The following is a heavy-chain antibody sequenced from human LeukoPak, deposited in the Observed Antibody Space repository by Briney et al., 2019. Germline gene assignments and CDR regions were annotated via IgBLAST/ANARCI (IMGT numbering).Heavy chain of an antibody. CDR2: IFPMFGIA. D-gene: IGHD4-11*01. V-gene: IGHV1-69*01. J-gene: IGHJ6*03. CDR3: ARGGTTVTVTVYYYYMDV. Sequence: SVKVSCKASGGTFSSYVISWVRQAPGQGLEWMGGIFPMFGIANYAQKFQGRVTITADESTSAAYMELSRLRSDDTAVYYCARGGTTVTVTVYYYYMDVGGKGTTVTVSS. CDR1: GGTFSSYV.